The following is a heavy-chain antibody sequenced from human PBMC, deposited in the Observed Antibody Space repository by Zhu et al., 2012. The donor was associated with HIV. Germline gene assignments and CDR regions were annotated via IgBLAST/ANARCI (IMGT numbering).Heavy chain of an antibody. CDR3: ARLATKREDIVVVPAAMVATGWAFDY. CDR1: GGSFSGYY. Sequence: QVQLQQWGAGLLKPSETLSLTCAVYGGSFSGYYWSWIRQPPGKGLEWIGEINHSGSTNYNPSLKSRVTISVDTSKNQFSLKLSSVTAADTAVYYCARLATKREDIVVVPAAMVATGWAFDYWGQGTLVTVSS. V-gene: IGHV4-34*01. D-gene: IGHD2-2*01. CDR2: INHSGST. J-gene: IGHJ4*02.